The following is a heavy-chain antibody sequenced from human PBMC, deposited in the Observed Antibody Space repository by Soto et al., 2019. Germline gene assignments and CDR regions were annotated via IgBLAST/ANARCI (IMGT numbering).Heavy chain of an antibody. V-gene: IGHV5-51*01. CDR3: ARQYNNYEVSYFDL. J-gene: IGHJ4*02. D-gene: IGHD4-4*01. Sequence: SGESLKISCKGSGYNFADYWIAWVRQMPGSGLEWMGIITPGDSGAKYSPSFQGQVTISADKSINTAYLQWRSLKASDTAIYYCARQYNNYEVSYFDLWGQGTLVTVSS. CDR1: GYNFADYW. CDR2: ITPGDSGA.